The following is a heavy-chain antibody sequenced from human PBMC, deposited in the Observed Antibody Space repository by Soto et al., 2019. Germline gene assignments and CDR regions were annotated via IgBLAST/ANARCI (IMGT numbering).Heavy chain of an antibody. J-gene: IGHJ4*02. CDR2: VNHSGTT. V-gene: IGHV4-34*01. D-gene: IGHD2-2*01. CDR3: ARGIGYCSSINCYSSRRLRFDS. Sequence: QLQLQQWGAGLLKPSETLSLTCAVYGGSFSGYYWTWIRQSPEKGLEWIGEVNHSGTTYYNPSLKTRVTISVHTPKNQVSLKMSSVTAADTAVYYCARGIGYCSSINCYSSRRLRFDSWGQGSLVTVSS. CDR1: GGSFSGYY.